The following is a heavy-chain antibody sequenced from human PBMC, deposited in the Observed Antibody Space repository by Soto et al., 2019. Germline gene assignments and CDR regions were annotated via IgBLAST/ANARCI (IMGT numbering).Heavy chain of an antibody. J-gene: IGHJ4*02. CDR1: GGTFSSYA. D-gene: IGHD6-13*01. CDR3: ARATARTAAAGVKY. V-gene: IGHV1-69*06. CDR2: IIPIFGTA. Sequence: GASVKVSCKASGGTFSSYAISWVRQAPGQGLEWIGGIIPIFGTANYAQKFQGRVTITADKSTSTAYMELSSLRSEDTAVYYCARATARTAAAGVKYWGQGTLVTVSS.